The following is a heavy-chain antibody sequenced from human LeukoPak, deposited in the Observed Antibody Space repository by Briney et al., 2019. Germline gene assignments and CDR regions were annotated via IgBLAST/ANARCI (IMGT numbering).Heavy chain of an antibody. V-gene: IGHV3-53*01. CDR1: GFTVSSNY. J-gene: IGHJ4*02. Sequence: GGSLRLSCAASGFTVSSNYMSWVRQAPGKGLEWVSVIYSGGSTYYADSVKGRFTISRDNSKNTLYLQMNSLRAEDTAVYYCARRSPYGSGSYYPYFDYWGQGTLVTVSS. CDR2: IYSGGST. D-gene: IGHD3-10*01. CDR3: ARRSPYGSGSYYPYFDY.